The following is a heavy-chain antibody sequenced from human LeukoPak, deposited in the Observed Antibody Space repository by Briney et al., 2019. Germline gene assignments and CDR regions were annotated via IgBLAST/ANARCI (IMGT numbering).Heavy chain of an antibody. CDR2: IYSGGST. V-gene: IGHV3-53*01. CDR3: ARDSAGTKYFQH. CDR1: GFTVSNNY. Sequence: GGSLRLSCAAPGFTVSNNYMSWVRQAPGKGLEWVSVIYSGGSTYYADSVKGRFTISRDNSKNTLYLQMNSLRAEDTAVYYCARDSAGTKYFQHWGQGTLVTVSS. J-gene: IGHJ1*01. D-gene: IGHD6-13*01.